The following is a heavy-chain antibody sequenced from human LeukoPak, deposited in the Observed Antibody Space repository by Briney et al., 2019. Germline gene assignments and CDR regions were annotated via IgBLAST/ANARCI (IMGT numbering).Heavy chain of an antibody. CDR2: MNPNSGNT. V-gene: IGHV1-8*01. CDR3: ARVVSITGTWAAGY. D-gene: IGHD1-20*01. Sequence: ASVKVSCKASGYTFTSYDINWVRQATGQGLEWMGWMNPNSGNTGYAQKFRGRVTMTRNTSISTAYMELSSLRSEDTAVYYCARVVSITGTWAAGYWGQGTLVTVSS. J-gene: IGHJ4*02. CDR1: GYTFTSYD.